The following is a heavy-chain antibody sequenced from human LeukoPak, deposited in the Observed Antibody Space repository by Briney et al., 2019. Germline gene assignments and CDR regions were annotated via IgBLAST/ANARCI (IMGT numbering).Heavy chain of an antibody. V-gene: IGHV3-21*01. D-gene: IGHD3-22*01. CDR3: ARGYDYYDSSGYHDY. Sequence: PGGSLRLSCAASGFTFSSYSMNWVRQAPGKGLERVSSISSSSSYIYYADSVKGRFTISRDNAKNSLYLQMNSLRAEDTAVYYCARGYDYYDSSGYHDYWGQGTLVTVSS. CDR2: ISSSSSYI. CDR1: GFTFSSYS. J-gene: IGHJ4*02.